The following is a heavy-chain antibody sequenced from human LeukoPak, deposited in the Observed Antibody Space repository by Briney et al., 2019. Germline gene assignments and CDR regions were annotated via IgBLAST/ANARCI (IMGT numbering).Heavy chain of an antibody. Sequence: SETLSLTCTVSGYSIMSTFYWGWIRQSPGKGLEWIGNVYHSGCTYSNPSLRSRVTISVDTSKNEFSLKLSSVTAADTAVYYCARVADDELGGNSGSIYFESWGQGTLVTVSS. CDR2: VYHSGCT. V-gene: IGHV4-38-2*02. D-gene: IGHD4-23*01. CDR1: GYSIMSTFY. CDR3: ARVADDELGGNSGSIYFES. J-gene: IGHJ4*02.